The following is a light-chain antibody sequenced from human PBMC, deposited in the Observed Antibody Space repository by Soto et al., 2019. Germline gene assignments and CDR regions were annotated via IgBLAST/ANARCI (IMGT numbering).Light chain of an antibody. CDR1: SSNIGAGYD. CDR3: QSYDSSLSGYV. J-gene: IGLJ1*01. Sequence: QSVLTQPPSVSGAPGQRVTISCTGSSSNIGAGYDVQWYQQLPGTAPKLLIYGNSNRPSGVPDRFSGSKSGTSASLAITGLQAEDEADYYCQSYDSSLSGYVFGTGTTLTVL. CDR2: GNS. V-gene: IGLV1-40*01.